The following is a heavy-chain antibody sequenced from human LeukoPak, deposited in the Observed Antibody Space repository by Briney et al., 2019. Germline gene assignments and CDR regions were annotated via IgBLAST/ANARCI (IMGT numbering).Heavy chain of an antibody. CDR1: GFTFSSYW. J-gene: IGHJ4*02. Sequence: GGSLRLSCAASGFTFSSYWMNWVRQAPGKGLEWVANIKQDGSEKYYVDSVKGRFTISRDNAKNSLYLQMSSLRVEDTAVYYCARDGAPDAHCSSTSCAIRWGQGTLVTVSS. CDR3: ARDGAPDAHCSSTSCAIR. D-gene: IGHD2-2*01. V-gene: IGHV3-7*01. CDR2: IKQDGSEK.